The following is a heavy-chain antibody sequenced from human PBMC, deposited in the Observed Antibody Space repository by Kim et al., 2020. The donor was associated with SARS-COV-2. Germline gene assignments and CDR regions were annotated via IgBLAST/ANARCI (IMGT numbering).Heavy chain of an antibody. V-gene: IGHV3-11*05. Sequence: GGSLRLSCAASGFTFSDYYMSWIRQAPGKGLEWVSYISSSSSYTNYADSVKGRFTISRDNAKNSLYLQMNSLRAEDTAVYYCARGGEYSHYYYGMDVWGQGTTVTVSS. CDR3: ARGGEYSHYYYGMDV. CDR2: ISSSSSYT. D-gene: IGHD6-6*01. CDR1: GFTFSDYY. J-gene: IGHJ6*02.